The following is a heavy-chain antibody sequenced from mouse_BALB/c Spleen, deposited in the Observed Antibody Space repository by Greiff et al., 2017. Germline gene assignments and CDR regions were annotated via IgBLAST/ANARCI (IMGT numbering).Heavy chain of an antibody. J-gene: IGHJ1*01. CDR1: GFSLTSYG. V-gene: IGHV2-9*02. CDR2: IWAGGST. D-gene: IGHD2-1*01. Sequence: QVQLKESGPGLVAPSQSLSITCTVSGFSLTSYGVHWVRQPPGKGLEWLGVIWAGGSTNYNSALMSRLSISKDNSKSQVFLKMNSLQTDDTAMYYCARDGGDGNYQSWYFDVWGAGTTVTVSS. CDR3: ARDGGDGNYQSWYFDV.